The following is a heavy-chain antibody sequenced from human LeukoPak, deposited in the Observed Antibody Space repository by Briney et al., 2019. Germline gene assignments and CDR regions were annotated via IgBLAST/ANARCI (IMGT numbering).Heavy chain of an antibody. V-gene: IGHV4-59*08. J-gene: IGHJ3*02. D-gene: IGHD5-12*01. CDR2: IYYSGST. Sequence: SETLSLTCTVSGGSISSYYWSWIRQPPGKGLEWIGYIYYSGSTNYNPSLKSRVTISVDTSKNQFSLKLSSVTAADTAVYYCARRSVGYDAFDIWGQGTMVTVSS. CDR1: GGSISSYY. CDR3: ARRSVGYDAFDI.